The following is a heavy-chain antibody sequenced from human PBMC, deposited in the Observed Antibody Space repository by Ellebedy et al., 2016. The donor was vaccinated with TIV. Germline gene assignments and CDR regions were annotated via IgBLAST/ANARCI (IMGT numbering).Heavy chain of an antibody. CDR3: ARDSGYTTNWDVGAY. V-gene: IGHV3-30*03. J-gene: IGHJ4*02. CDR2: LSYAGNYE. Sequence: PGGSLRLSCAASGFSFSTHAMHWVRQAPGKGLEWVAVLSYAGNYEYYADSVRCRFTISRDNSKDTLYLQMNSLRADDTAVYYGARDSGYTTNWDVGAYWGQGTLVTVSS. CDR1: GFSFSTHA. D-gene: IGHD7-27*01.